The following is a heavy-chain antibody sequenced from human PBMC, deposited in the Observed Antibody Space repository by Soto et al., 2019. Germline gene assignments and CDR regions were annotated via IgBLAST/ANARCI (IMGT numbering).Heavy chain of an antibody. J-gene: IGHJ6*02. V-gene: IGHV3-30*18. Sequence: QVQLVESGGGVVQPGRSLRLSCAASGFTFSSYGMHWVRQAPGKGLEWVAVISYDGSNKYYADSVKGRFTISRDNSKNTLYLQMNSLRAEDTAVYYCAKDRGSGWQRPPIAYYYYGMDVWGQGTTVTVSS. CDR1: GFTFSSYG. D-gene: IGHD6-19*01. CDR2: ISYDGSNK. CDR3: AKDRGSGWQRPPIAYYYYGMDV.